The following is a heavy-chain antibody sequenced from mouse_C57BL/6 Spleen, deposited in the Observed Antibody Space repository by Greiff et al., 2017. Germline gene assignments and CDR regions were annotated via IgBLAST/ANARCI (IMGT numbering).Heavy chain of an antibody. J-gene: IGHJ1*03. D-gene: IGHD2-1*01. V-gene: IGHV1-80*01. Sequence: VEVVESGAELVKPGASVKISCKASGYAFSSYWMNWVKQRPGKGLEWIGQIYPGDGDTNYNGKFKGKATLTADKSSSTAYMQLSSLTSEDSAVYFCARCYYGNHGYFDVWGTGTTVTVSS. CDR2: IYPGDGDT. CDR3: ARCYYGNHGYFDV. CDR1: GYAFSSYW.